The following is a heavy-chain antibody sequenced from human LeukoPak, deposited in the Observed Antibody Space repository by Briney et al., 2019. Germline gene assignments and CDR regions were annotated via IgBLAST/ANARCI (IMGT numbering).Heavy chain of an antibody. CDR2: ITGSGGST. V-gene: IGHV3-23*01. J-gene: IGHJ4*02. D-gene: IGHD6-19*01. Sequence: PGGSLRLSCAASGFTFSSYAMSWVRQAPGKELEWVSGITGSGGSTYYADSVKGRFTISRDNSKSTLFLQMNSLRAEDTAIYYCAKKSVADVPPLHWGQGTLVTVSS. CDR1: GFTFSSYA. CDR3: AKKSVADVPPLH.